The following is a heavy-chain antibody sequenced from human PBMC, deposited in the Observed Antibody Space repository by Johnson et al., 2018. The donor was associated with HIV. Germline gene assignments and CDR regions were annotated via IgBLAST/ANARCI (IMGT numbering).Heavy chain of an antibody. D-gene: IGHD1-26*01. CDR2: IYSGGST. V-gene: IGHV3-66*02. J-gene: IGHJ3*02. Sequence: VQLVESGGGLVQPGGSLRLSCAASGFTVSSNYMSWVRQAPGKGLEWVSVIYSGGSTYYADSVKGLFTLSRDNSKNTLYLQMNSLRAEDTAVYYCARERDSGSYGDAFDIWGQGTMVTVSS. CDR1: GFTVSSNY. CDR3: ARERDSGSYGDAFDI.